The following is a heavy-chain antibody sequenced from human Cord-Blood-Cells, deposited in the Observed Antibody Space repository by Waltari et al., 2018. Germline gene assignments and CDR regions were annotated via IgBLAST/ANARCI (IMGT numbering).Heavy chain of an antibody. J-gene: IGHJ6*02. CDR2: ISAYNGNT. V-gene: IGHV1-18*01. D-gene: IGHD1-26*01. CDR3: ARVGWELLTSYYYYYGMDV. Sequence: CKASGYTFTSYGISWVRQAPGQGLEWMGWISAYNGNTNYAQKLQGRVTMTTDTSTSTAYMELRSLRSDDTAVYYCARVGWELLTSYYYYYGMDVWGQGTTVTVSS. CDR1: GYTFTSYG.